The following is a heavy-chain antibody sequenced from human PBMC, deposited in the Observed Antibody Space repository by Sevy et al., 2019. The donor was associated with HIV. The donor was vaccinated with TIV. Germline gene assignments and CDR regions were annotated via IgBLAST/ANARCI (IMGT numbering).Heavy chain of an antibody. J-gene: IGHJ1*01. CDR3: ALERLSSDVAEYFQN. V-gene: IGHV3-30-3*01. Sequence: GGSLRLSCAASGFTFSLYYMHWVRQAPGKGLEWVATISLDATNKHYADSVKGRFSISRDNSKNSLFLQMNSLRVEDTAIYYCALERLSSDVAEYFQNWGQGSLVTVSS. CDR2: ISLDATNK. D-gene: IGHD1-1*01. CDR1: GFTFSLYY.